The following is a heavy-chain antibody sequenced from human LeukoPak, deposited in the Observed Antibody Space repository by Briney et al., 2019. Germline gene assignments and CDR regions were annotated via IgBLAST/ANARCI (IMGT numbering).Heavy chain of an antibody. CDR1: GGSFSGYY. CDR2: INHSGST. Sequence: KSSETLSLTCAVYGGSFSGYYWSWIRQPPGKGLEWIGEINHSGSTNYNPSLKSRVTISVDTSKNQFSLKLSSVTAADTAVYYCARGLSWMEKLGVDYWGQGTLVAVSS. V-gene: IGHV4-34*01. J-gene: IGHJ4*02. D-gene: IGHD7-27*01. CDR3: ARGLSWMEKLGVDY.